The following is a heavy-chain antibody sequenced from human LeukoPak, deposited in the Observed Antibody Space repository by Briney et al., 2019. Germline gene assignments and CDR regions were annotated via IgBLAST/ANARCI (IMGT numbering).Heavy chain of an antibody. Sequence: SETLSLTCTVSGGSISSYYWSWIRQPPGEGLEWIGYVYYSGSTNYNPSLKRRVTISVDTPKNQFSLKLSSVTAADTAVYYCARHYTVAGPIAVGAFDIWGQGTMVTVSS. CDR1: GGSISSYY. CDR2: VYYSGST. D-gene: IGHD6-19*01. V-gene: IGHV4-59*08. J-gene: IGHJ3*02. CDR3: ARHYTVAGPIAVGAFDI.